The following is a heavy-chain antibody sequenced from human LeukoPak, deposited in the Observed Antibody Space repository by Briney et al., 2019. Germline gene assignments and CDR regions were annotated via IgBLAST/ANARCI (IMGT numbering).Heavy chain of an antibody. CDR1: GFTFSSYS. V-gene: IGHV3-48*01. Sequence: GGSLRLSCATSGFTFSSYSMNWVRQAPGKGLEWLSYISISNTIYYADSVRGRFTISRDNAKNSLYLQMNSLRAEDTAVYYCARDLHCGGDCYPLTYWGQGTLVTVSS. J-gene: IGHJ4*02. CDR2: ISISNTI. D-gene: IGHD2-21*01. CDR3: ARDLHCGGDCYPLTY.